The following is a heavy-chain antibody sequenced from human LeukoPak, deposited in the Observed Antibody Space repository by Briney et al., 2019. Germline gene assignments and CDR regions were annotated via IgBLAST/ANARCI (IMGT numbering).Heavy chain of an antibody. D-gene: IGHD2-2*01. CDR3: ARVVPAARRFDP. CDR2: IYTSGST. J-gene: IGHJ5*02. CDR1: GVSISSYY. V-gene: IGHV4-59*10. Sequence: SETLSLTCAGYGVSISSYYWSWIRQPAGKGLEWIGRIYTSGSTNYNPSLKSRVTMSVDTSKNQFSLKLSSVTAADTAVYYRARVVPAARRFDPWGQGTLVTVSS.